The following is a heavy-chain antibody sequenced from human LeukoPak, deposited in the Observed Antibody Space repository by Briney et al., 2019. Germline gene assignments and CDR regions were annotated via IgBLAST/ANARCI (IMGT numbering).Heavy chain of an antibody. V-gene: IGHV3-23*01. CDR3: VKDKAEDGSGWYFDF. Sequence: GGSLRLSCAASGFTFSSYAMSWVRQAPGKGLEWVSAISGSGGSTYYADSVKGRFTISRDNSKNTLYLQMNSLRAEDTAVYYCVKDKAEDGSGWYFDFWGRGTLVTVSS. D-gene: IGHD6-19*01. CDR2: ISGSGGST. J-gene: IGHJ4*02. CDR1: GFTFSSYA.